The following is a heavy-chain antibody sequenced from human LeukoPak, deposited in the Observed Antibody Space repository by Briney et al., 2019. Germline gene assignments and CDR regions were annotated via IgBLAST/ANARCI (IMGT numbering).Heavy chain of an antibody. Sequence: SETLSLTCTVSGGSISSYYWSWIRQPPGKGLEWIGYIYYSGSTNYNPSLKSRVTISVDTSKNQFSLKLSSVTAADTAVYYCARDFATVVIRYYYYMDVWGKGTTVTVSS. CDR1: GGSISSYY. CDR2: IYYSGST. CDR3: ARDFATVVIRYYYYMDV. J-gene: IGHJ6*03. V-gene: IGHV4-59*01. D-gene: IGHD4-23*01.